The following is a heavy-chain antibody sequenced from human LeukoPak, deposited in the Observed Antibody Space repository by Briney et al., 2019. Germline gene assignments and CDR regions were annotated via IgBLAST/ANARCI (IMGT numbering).Heavy chain of an antibody. D-gene: IGHD6-13*01. V-gene: IGHV2-5*02. CDR3: AHRGEQLAYYYYYYMDV. CDR2: IYWDDDK. Sequence: SGPTLVNPTQTLTLTCTFSGFSLSTSGVGVGWIRQPPGKALEWLALIYWDDDKRYSPSLKSRLTITKDTSKNQVVLTMTNMDPVDTATYYCAHRGEQLAYYYYYYMDVWGKGTTVTVSS. CDR1: GFSLSTSGVG. J-gene: IGHJ6*03.